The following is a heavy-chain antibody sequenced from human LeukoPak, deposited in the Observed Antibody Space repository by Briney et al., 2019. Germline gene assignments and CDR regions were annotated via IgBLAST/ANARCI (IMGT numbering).Heavy chain of an antibody. Sequence: GASVKVSCKVSGYTLTELSMHWVRQAPGKGLEWMGGFDPEDGETIYAQKFQGRVTMTEDTSTDTAYMELSSLRSEDTAVYYCARGSRWRVFRDYYFDYWGQGTLVTVSS. D-gene: IGHD2-21*02. CDR3: ARGSRWRVFRDYYFDY. CDR1: GYTLTELS. CDR2: FDPEDGET. J-gene: IGHJ4*02. V-gene: IGHV1-24*01.